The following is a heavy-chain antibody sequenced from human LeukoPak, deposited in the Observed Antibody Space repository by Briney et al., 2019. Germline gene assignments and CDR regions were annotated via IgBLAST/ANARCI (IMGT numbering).Heavy chain of an antibody. D-gene: IGHD6-13*01. V-gene: IGHV4-39*01. J-gene: IGHJ4*02. CDR3: ARPQEGYSSSWYYFDY. Sequence: PSETLSLTCTVSGGSISSSSYYWGWIRQPPGKGLEWIGSIYYSGSTYYNPSLKSRVTISVDTSKNQFSLKLSSVTAADTAVYYCARPQEGYSSSWYYFDYWGQGTLVTVSS. CDR1: GGSISSSSYY. CDR2: IYYSGST.